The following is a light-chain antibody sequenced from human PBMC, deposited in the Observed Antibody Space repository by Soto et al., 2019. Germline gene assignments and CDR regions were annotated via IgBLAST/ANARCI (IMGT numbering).Light chain of an antibody. CDR1: QNIDTY. CDR2: SAY. Sequence: DIQMTQSPSSLSASVGDRVTITCRASQNIDTYLNWYLQKPGQAPKLLIYSAYSLKSGVSTRFSGDGSGKDFTFTISSLHPEDFATYYCQQSYNFPRTFGQGTTVEF. V-gene: IGKV1-39*01. CDR3: QQSYNFPRT. J-gene: IGKJ4*01.